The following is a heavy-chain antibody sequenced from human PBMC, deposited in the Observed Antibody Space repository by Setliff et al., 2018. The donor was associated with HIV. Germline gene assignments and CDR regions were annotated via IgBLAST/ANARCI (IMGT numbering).Heavy chain of an antibody. CDR1: GYSISTAYY. V-gene: IGHV4-38-2*01. CDR2: VYHSGTT. Sequence: PSETLSLTCAVSGYSISTAYYWGWIRQPPGKGLEWIGSVYHSGTTYYNPSLKSRVTISVDMSNNQFSLKVTSVTAADTAVYYCMRGRSITIFGVAYFDFWGQGTQVTIS. D-gene: IGHD3-3*01. CDR3: MRGRSITIFGVAYFDF. J-gene: IGHJ4*02.